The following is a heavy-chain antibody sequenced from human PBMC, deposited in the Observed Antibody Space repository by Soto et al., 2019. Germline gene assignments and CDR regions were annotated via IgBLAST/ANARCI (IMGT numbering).Heavy chain of an antibody. V-gene: IGHV3-30-3*01. CDR2: ISYDGSNR. Sequence: QVQLVESGGGVVQPGRSLRLSCAASGFTFSSYAMHRVRQAPGKGLEWVADISYDGSNRYYADSVKGRFTISRDNSKNTLYLQMVSLTAEDTAVYYCARALAVAGIGPEYWGQGTLVTVSS. D-gene: IGHD6-19*01. J-gene: IGHJ4*02. CDR1: GFTFSSYA. CDR3: ARALAVAGIGPEY.